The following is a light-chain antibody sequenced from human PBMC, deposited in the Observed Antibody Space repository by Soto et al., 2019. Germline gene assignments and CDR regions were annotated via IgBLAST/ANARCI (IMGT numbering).Light chain of an antibody. CDR1: QSISSY. CDR3: QKYNSAPWT. V-gene: IGKV1-27*01. CDR2: AAS. J-gene: IGKJ1*01. Sequence: DIKMTQSPSSLSASVGDRVTITCRASQSISSYLNWYQQKPGKAPKLLIYAASTLQSGVPSRFSGSGSGTDFTLTISSLQPEDVATYYCQKYNSAPWTFGQGTKVDIK.